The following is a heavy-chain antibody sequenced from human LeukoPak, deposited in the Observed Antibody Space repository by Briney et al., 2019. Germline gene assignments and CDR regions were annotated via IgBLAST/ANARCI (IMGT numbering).Heavy chain of an antibody. D-gene: IGHD3-22*01. CDR2: ISGSGDSA. CDR3: AKDSSVYYHDSRNFDY. V-gene: IGHV3-23*01. J-gene: IGHJ4*02. Sequence: GGSLRLSCAASGFTFRSYAMSWVRQAPGKGLEWVSVISGSGDSAYYADSVKGRFTISRDNSKNTLYLQMNSLRAEDTAVYYCAKDSSVYYHDSRNFDYWGQGTLVTVSS. CDR1: GFTFRSYA.